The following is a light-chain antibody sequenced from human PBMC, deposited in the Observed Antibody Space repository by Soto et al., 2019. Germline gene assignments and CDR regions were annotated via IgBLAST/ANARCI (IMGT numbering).Light chain of an antibody. Sequence: DIQMTQSPSSLSASVGDRVTITCRASLPISNYLAWYQQKPGKAPNLLIYKASSLESGVPSRFSGSGSGTEFTLTISSLQPDDFATYYCQQYNSYSEAFGQGTKVDIK. J-gene: IGKJ1*01. CDR2: KAS. V-gene: IGKV1-5*03. CDR3: QQYNSYSEA. CDR1: LPISNY.